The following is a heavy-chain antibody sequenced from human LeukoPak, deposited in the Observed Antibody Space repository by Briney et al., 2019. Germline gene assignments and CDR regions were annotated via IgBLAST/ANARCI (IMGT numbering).Heavy chain of an antibody. CDR3: ARDEAAAALPFDY. D-gene: IGHD6-13*01. Sequence: ASVKVSCKASGGTFSSYAISWVRQAPGQGLEWMGRIIPIFGTANSAQKFQGRVTITTDESTSTAYMELSSLRSEDTAVYYCARDEAAAALPFDYWGQGTLVTVSS. CDR2: IIPIFGTA. CDR1: GGTFSSYA. J-gene: IGHJ4*02. V-gene: IGHV1-69*05.